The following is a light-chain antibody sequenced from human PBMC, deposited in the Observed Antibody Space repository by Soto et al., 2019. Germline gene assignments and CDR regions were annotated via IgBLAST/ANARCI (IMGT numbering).Light chain of an antibody. CDR3: QQSYSSRRT. V-gene: IGKV1-39*01. Sequence: DIQMTQSPSSLSASVGDRVTITCRASQSVSTLLNWYQQKPGKAPKLLIQGASSLRSGVPSRFSGSGAGTDFTLTISSLQPEDCATYYCQQSYSSRRTFGQGTKVEVK. CDR2: GAS. CDR1: QSVSTL. J-gene: IGKJ1*01.